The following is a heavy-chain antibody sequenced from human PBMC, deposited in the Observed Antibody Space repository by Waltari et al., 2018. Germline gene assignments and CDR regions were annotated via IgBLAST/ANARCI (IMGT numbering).Heavy chain of an antibody. CDR1: GDSISSTSVA. V-gene: IGHV6-1*01. CDR3: TRGIHSSFDI. CDR2: TYYRSKWFN. Sequence: QVKLQQSGPGPVKPSQPLSLTCASSGDSISSTSVAWNWIRQSPSRGLEWLGRTYYRSKWFNDYAVSVKSRITITPDTSKNQFSLQLSSLTPEDTAVYYCTRGIHSSFDIWGQGTMVTVSS. J-gene: IGHJ3*02. D-gene: IGHD2-21*01.